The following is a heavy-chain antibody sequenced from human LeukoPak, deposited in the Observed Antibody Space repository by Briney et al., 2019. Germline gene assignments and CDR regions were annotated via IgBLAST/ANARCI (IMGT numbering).Heavy chain of an antibody. V-gene: IGHV3-48*02. CDR1: GFTFSSND. D-gene: IGHD2-15*01. Sequence: GGSLRLSCAGSGFTFSSNDMSWVRQPPGKGPEWVSYISITSKTIKYAGSVKGRFTISRDNAKNSLYLQMNSLRDEDTAVYYCARLVGSRSCSGGTCYSDYWGQGTLVTVSS. CDR2: ISITSKTI. J-gene: IGHJ4*02. CDR3: ARLVGSRSCSGGTCYSDY.